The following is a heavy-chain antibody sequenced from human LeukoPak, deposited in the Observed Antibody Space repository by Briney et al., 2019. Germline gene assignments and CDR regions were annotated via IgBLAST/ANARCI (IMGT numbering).Heavy chain of an antibody. CDR1: GFSLSTSGMC. D-gene: IGHD2-2*01. CDR2: IDWDDDK. J-gene: IGHJ4*02. Sequence: SGPALVKPTQTLTLTCTFSGFSLSTSGMCVSWIRQPPGKALEWLALIDWDDDKYYSTSLKTRLTISKDTSKNQVVLTMTNMDPVDTATYYCARSKLGYCSSTSCSQGDYWGQGTPVTVSS. CDR3: ARSKLGYCSSTSCSQGDY. V-gene: IGHV2-70*01.